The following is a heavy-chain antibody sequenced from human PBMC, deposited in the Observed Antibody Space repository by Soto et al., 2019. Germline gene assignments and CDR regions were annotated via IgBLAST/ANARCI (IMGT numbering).Heavy chain of an antibody. CDR2: ISSSSSYI. Sequence: ESGGGLVKPGGSLRLSCAASGFTFSSYSMNWVRQAPGKGLEWVSSISSSSSYIYYADSVKGRFTIARDIAKNSLYLQMNSLRAEDTAVYYCAREYITMVRGVIHRRFDPGSQGTLVTVSS. CDR3: AREYITMVRGVIHRRFDP. V-gene: IGHV3-21*01. CDR1: GFTFSSYS. D-gene: IGHD3-10*01. J-gene: IGHJ5*02.